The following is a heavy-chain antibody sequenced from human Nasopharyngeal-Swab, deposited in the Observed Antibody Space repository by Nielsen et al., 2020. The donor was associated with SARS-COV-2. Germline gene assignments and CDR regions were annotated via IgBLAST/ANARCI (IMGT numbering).Heavy chain of an antibody. V-gene: IGHV3-30*04. CDR2: VLYDGTTR. J-gene: IGHJ4*02. D-gene: IGHD7-27*01. CDR3: AREDWGKLDY. Sequence: GESLKISCAASGFTLTSYTMHWVRQAPGKGLEWVAVVLYDGTTRYYADSVKGRFTISRDNAKNSLYLQMNSLRAGDTAVYYCAREDWGKLDYWGQGTLVTVSS. CDR1: GFTLTSYT.